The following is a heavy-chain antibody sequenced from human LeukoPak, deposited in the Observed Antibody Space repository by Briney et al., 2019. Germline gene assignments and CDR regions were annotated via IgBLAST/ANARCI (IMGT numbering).Heavy chain of an antibody. J-gene: IGHJ4*02. V-gene: IGHV1-24*01. CDR1: GYDFNELS. CDR2: FDPEDGET. Sequence: ASVKVSCKVSGYDFNELSMHWVRQAPGKGLEWMGGFDPEDGETIYAQKFQGRVTMTEDTSTDTAYMELSSLRSEDTAVYYCASADPRLYTIRYFEYWGQGTLVTVSS. CDR3: ASADPRLYTIRYFEY. D-gene: IGHD3-16*01.